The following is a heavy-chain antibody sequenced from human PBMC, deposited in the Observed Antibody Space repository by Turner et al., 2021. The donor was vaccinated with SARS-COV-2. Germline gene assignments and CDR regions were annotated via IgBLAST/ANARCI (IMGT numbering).Heavy chain of an antibody. CDR2: IYYSGST. CDR3: ASIRWLRGPFDY. J-gene: IGHJ4*02. Sequence: QVQLQESGPGLVKPSQNLSLTCTVSGGSISSGGYYWSWIRQHPGKGLEWIGSIYYSGSTYYNPSLKSRVTISVDTSKNQFSLKLSAVTAADTAVYYCASIRWLRGPFDYWGQGTLVTVSS. V-gene: IGHV4-31*03. CDR1: GGSISSGGYY. D-gene: IGHD5-12*01.